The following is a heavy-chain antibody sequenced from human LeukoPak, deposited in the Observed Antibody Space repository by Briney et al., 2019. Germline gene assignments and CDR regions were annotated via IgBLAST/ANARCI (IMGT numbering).Heavy chain of an antibody. CDR3: ARGRRVFNWFDP. J-gene: IGHJ5*02. D-gene: IGHD3-3*01. CDR1: GGSFSGHY. Sequence: PSETLSLTCAVYGGSFSGHYWSWIRQPPGKGLEWIGEINHSGSTNYNPSLKSRVTISVDTSKNQFSLKLSSVTAADTAVYYCARGRRVFNWFDPWGQGTLVTVSS. CDR2: INHSGST. V-gene: IGHV4-34*01.